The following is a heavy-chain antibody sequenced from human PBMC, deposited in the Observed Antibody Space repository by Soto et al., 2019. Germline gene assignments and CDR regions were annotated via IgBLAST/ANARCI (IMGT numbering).Heavy chain of an antibody. CDR3: SKGEPLQTAMVYCYYYYMDV. J-gene: IGHJ6*03. CDR2: ISGSGGST. Sequence: GGSLRLSCAASGFTFSSYAMSWVRQAPGKGLEWVSAISGSGGSTYYADSVKGRFTISRDNSKNKLYLQMNSLRAEDTAVYYCSKGEPLQTAMVYCYYYYMDVWGKGTTVTVSS. CDR1: GFTFSSYA. D-gene: IGHD5-18*01. V-gene: IGHV3-23*01.